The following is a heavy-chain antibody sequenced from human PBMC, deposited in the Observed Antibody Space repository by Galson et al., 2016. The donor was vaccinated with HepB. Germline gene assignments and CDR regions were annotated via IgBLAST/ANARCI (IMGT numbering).Heavy chain of an antibody. Sequence: ETLSLTCTVSGDSISSTNWWSWVRQSPGKGLEWIGEIYHSEYTNYNPSLESRVTMSVDKSKNQFYLSLPSVTAADTAVYYCARDFLRDIVVLPTSRTYYYYGMDVWGQGTTVTVSS. CDR3: ARDFLRDIVVLPTSRTYYYYGMDV. J-gene: IGHJ6*02. V-gene: IGHV4-4*02. CDR1: GDSISSTNW. CDR2: IYHSEYT. D-gene: IGHD2-15*01.